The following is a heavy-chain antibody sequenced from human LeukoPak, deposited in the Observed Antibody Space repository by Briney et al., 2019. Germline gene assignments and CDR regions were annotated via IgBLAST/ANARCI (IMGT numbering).Heavy chain of an antibody. CDR1: GFTFSDYY. V-gene: IGHV3-11*06. Sequence: GGSLRLSCAASGFTFSDYYMSWIRQAPGKGLEWVSYISSSSSYTNYADSVKGRFTISRDNAKNSLYLQVNSLRAEDTAVYYCARDWPPNWFDPWGQGTLVTVSS. CDR2: ISSSSSYT. J-gene: IGHJ5*02. CDR3: ARDWPPNWFDP.